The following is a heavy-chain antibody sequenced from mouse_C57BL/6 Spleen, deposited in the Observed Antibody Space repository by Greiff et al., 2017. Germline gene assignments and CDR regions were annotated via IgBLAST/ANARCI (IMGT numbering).Heavy chain of an antibody. J-gene: IGHJ4*01. V-gene: IGHV1-50*01. Sequence: QVQLQQPGAELVKPGASVKLSCKASGYTFTSYWMQWVKQRPGQGLEWIGEIDPSDSYTNYNQKFKGKATLTVDTSSSTAYMQLSSLTSEDSAVYYCAIYDGYYWGQGTSVTVSS. CDR3: AIYDGYY. D-gene: IGHD2-3*01. CDR2: IDPSDSYT. CDR1: GYTFTSYW.